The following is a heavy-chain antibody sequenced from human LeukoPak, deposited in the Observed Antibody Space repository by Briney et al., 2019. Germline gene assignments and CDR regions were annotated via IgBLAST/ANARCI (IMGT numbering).Heavy chain of an antibody. J-gene: IGHJ5*02. D-gene: IGHD6-19*01. CDR2: ISRVSTI. V-gene: IGHV3-48*01. CDR1: GFTFSTYN. Sequence: QPGGSLRLSCAASGFTFSTYNMNWIRQAPGKGLEWVSYISRVSTIYYADSVKGRFTISRDNAKNSVYLQMNSLRAEDTAVYYCAKGSAVAADNWFDPWGQGTLVTVSS. CDR3: AKGSAVAADNWFDP.